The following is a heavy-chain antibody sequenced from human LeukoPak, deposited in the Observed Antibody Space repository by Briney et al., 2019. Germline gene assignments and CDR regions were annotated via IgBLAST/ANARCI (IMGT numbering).Heavy chain of an antibody. CDR1: GFTVSNNY. V-gene: IGHV3-53*05. CDR3: AKEYAGSHYYYYYMDV. CDR2: LYTGGST. Sequence: GGSLRLSCAASGFTVSNNYMSWVRQAPGKGLEWVSVLYTGGSTYYADSVKGRFIISRDNSKKTLYLQMNSLRVEDTAIYYCAKEYAGSHYYYYYMDVWGKGTTVTVSS. J-gene: IGHJ6*03.